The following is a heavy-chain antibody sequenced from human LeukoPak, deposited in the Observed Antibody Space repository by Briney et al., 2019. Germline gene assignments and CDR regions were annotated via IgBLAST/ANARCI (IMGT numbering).Heavy chain of an antibody. CDR2: IRGDGGAT. D-gene: IGHD3-10*01. V-gene: IGHV3-43*02. Sequence: GGSLRLSCAASGFTFDDYSIYWVRQAPGKGLEWVSLIRGDGGATYYADSVKGRFTISRDNSKNSLYLQMNSLRTDDTALYYCAKENMVRGVVSYWGQGTLVTV. CDR3: AKENMVRGVVSY. CDR1: GFTFDDYS. J-gene: IGHJ4*02.